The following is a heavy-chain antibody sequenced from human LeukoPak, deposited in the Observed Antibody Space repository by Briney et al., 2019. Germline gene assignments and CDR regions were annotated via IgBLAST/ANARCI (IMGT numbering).Heavy chain of an antibody. V-gene: IGHV3-30*18. D-gene: IGHD4-17*01. CDR2: ISYDGSNK. J-gene: IGHJ1*01. CDR1: GFTFSSYG. Sequence: PGGSLRLSCAASGFTFSSYGMHWVRQAPGKGLEWVAVISYDGSNKYYADSVKGLFTISRDNSKNTLYLQMNSLRAEDTAVYYCAKDGLATVNLYFQHWGQGTLVTVSS. CDR3: AKDGLATVNLYFQH.